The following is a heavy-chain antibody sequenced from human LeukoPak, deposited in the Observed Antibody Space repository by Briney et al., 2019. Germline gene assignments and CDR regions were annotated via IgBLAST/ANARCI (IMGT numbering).Heavy chain of an antibody. CDR3: ARGPTYSSSWYGGAPFDY. D-gene: IGHD6-13*01. CDR2: ISAYNGNT. J-gene: IGHJ4*02. Sequence: ASVKVSCKASGYTFTSYGISWVRQAPGQGLEWMGWISAYNGNTNYAQKLQGRVTITTDTSTSTAYMELRSMRSDDTAVYYCARGPTYSSSWYGGAPFDYWGQGTMVTVSS. V-gene: IGHV1-18*01. CDR1: GYTFTSYG.